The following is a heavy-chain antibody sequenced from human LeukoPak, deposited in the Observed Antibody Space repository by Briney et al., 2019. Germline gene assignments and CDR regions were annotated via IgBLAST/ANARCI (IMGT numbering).Heavy chain of an antibody. J-gene: IGHJ4*02. V-gene: IGHV3-23*01. CDR1: GFTFSSYA. CDR2: ISGGGGIT. Sequence: GGSLRLSCAASGFTFSSYAMSWVRQAPGKGLEWVSTISGGGGITYYADSVKGRFTISRDDSKNTLYLEMKSLRAEDTAVYYCARLWPAASSSRFDYWGQGTLVTVSS. CDR3: ARLWPAASSSRFDY. D-gene: IGHD3/OR15-3a*01.